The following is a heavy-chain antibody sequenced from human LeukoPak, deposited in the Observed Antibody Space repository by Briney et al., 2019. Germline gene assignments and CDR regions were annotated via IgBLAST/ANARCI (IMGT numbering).Heavy chain of an antibody. CDR1: GYTFTSYG. Sequence: ASVKVSCKASGYTFTSYGISWVRQAPGQGLEWMGWISAYNGNTNYAQRLQGRVTMTTDTSTSTAYMELRSLRSDDTAVYYCARDRYIVGATTFDHWGQGTLVTVSS. D-gene: IGHD1-26*01. CDR3: ARDRYIVGATTFDH. J-gene: IGHJ4*02. V-gene: IGHV1-18*01. CDR2: ISAYNGNT.